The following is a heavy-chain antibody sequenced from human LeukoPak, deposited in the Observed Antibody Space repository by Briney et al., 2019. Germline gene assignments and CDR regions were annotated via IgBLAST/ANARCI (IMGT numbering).Heavy chain of an antibody. J-gene: IGHJ4*02. V-gene: IGHV3-30*02. CDR1: GFTFSTYG. CDR3: AKAYGALYYFDY. CDR2: IHYDGSNK. D-gene: IGHD3-10*01. Sequence: GGSLRLSCAASGFTFSTYGMHWVRQAPGKGLERVAFIHYDGSNKYYADSVKGRFTISRDNSKNTLYLQMNSLRPEDTAVYYCAKAYGALYYFDYWGQGTLVTVSS.